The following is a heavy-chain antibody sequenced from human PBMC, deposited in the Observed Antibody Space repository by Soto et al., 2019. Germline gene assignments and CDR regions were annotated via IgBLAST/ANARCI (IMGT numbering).Heavy chain of an antibody. V-gene: IGHV5-51*01. D-gene: IGHD2-21*02. CDR2: IYPGDSDT. J-gene: IGHJ4*02. CDR3: ARLGGIVVVTAAPYYFDY. CDR1: GYSFTSYW. Sequence: PGESLKISSTGSGYSFTSYWIGWVRQMPGKGLEWMGIIYPGDSDTRYSPSFQGQVTISADKSISTAYLQWSSLKASDTAMYYCARLGGIVVVTAAPYYFDYWGQGTLVTVSS.